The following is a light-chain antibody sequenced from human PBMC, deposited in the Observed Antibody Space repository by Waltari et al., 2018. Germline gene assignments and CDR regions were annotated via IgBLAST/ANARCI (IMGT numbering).Light chain of an antibody. J-gene: IGLJ1*01. Sequence: QSALTQPRSVSGSPGQSVTISCTGTSSDVGGYKHFSWYQHHPGKAPKLMIYDVSKRPSGVPDRFSGSKSGNTASLTISGLQAEDEADYYCCSYAGSFYVFGTGTKVTVL. CDR1: SSDVGGYKH. V-gene: IGLV2-11*01. CDR3: CSYAGSFYV. CDR2: DVS.